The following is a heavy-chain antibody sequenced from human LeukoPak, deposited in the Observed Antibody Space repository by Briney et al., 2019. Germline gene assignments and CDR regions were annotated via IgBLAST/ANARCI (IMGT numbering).Heavy chain of an antibody. Sequence: ASVKVSCKASGYTFTTYAMNWVRQAPGQGLEWIGWISANTGNPTYAQGFTGRFVFSLDTSVSTAYLQISNLKAEDTAVYYCARGRTYWYVDWFDPWGQGTLVTVSS. J-gene: IGHJ5*02. CDR2: ISANTGNP. D-gene: IGHD2-8*02. V-gene: IGHV7-4-1*02. CDR1: GYTFTTYA. CDR3: ARGRTYWYVDWFDP.